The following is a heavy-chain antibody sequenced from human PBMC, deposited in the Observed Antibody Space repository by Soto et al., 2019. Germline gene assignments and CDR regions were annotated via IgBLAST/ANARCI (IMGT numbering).Heavy chain of an antibody. CDR3: TLGSWSAETFDI. CDR2: ILPMLDIT. Sequence: QVQLVQSGAEVKKPASSVKVSCKASGGTFSTYTIIWVRQAPGQGLEWMGRILPMLDITNSAQRFQGRVTITADKSTSTAYLELRSLRSEDTAVYYCTLGSWSAETFDIWGRGTMVTVSS. D-gene: IGHD6-13*01. V-gene: IGHV1-69*02. J-gene: IGHJ3*02. CDR1: GGTFSTYT.